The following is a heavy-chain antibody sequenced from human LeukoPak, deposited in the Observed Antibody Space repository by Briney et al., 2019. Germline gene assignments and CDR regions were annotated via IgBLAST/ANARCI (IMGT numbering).Heavy chain of an antibody. V-gene: IGHV3-43D*03. CDR2: ISWDGGST. Sequence: GGSLRLSCAASAFTFDDYAMHWVRQAPGKGLEWVSLISWDGGSTYYADSVKGRFTISRDNSKNSLYLQMNSLRAEDTALYYCAMCSAATSEYYFDYWGQGTLVTVSS. CDR1: AFTFDDYA. CDR3: AMCSAATSEYYFDY. D-gene: IGHD2-15*01. J-gene: IGHJ4*02.